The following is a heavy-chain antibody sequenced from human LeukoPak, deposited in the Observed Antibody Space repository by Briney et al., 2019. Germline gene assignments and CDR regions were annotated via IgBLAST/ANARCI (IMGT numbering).Heavy chain of an antibody. J-gene: IGHJ3*02. CDR3: ATATPLITIFGLGAFDI. Sequence: PSETLSLTCTVSGGSISSGDYYWSWIRQPPGKGLEWIGYIYYSGSTYYNPSLKSRVTISVDTSKNQFSLKLSSVTAADTAVYYCATATPLITIFGLGAFDIWGQGTMVTVSS. CDR1: GGSISSGDYY. CDR2: IYYSGST. D-gene: IGHD3-3*01. V-gene: IGHV4-30-4*08.